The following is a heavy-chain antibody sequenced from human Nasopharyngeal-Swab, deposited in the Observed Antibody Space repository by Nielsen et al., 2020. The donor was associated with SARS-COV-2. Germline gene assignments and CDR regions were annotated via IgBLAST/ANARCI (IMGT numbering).Heavy chain of an antibody. V-gene: IGHV3-74*01. CDR1: GFTFTNSW. J-gene: IGHJ3*01. Sequence: GESLKISCAVSGFTFTNSWRHWVRRTPGKGLSWVSRINIYGSRTGYADSVKGRFTISRDNAKNTLFLQMNSLRAEDTAVYYCARVLDYYDSSGYDTWDVFALWGQGTMVTVSS. CDR2: INIYGSRT. CDR3: ARVLDYYDSSGYDTWDVFAL. D-gene: IGHD3-22*01.